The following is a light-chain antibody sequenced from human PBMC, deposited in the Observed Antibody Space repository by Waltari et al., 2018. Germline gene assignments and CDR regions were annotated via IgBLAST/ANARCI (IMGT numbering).Light chain of an antibody. CDR1: QSVSSS. V-gene: IGKV3-11*01. CDR2: DSS. Sequence: EIVLTQSPATLSLSPGESATLSCRASQSVSSSLAWYRQKPGQAPRLLIYDSSIRATGIPARFSGSGSGTDFTLTISTLEPEDFAVYYCQQRRNWPSVTFGGGTKVEIK. J-gene: IGKJ4*01. CDR3: QQRRNWPSVT.